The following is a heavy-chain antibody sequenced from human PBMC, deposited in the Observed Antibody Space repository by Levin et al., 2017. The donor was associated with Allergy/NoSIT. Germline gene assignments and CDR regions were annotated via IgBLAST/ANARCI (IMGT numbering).Heavy chain of an antibody. CDR2: ISSSSSYT. V-gene: IGHV3-11*03. J-gene: IGHJ6*03. Sequence: GGSLRLSCAASGFTFSDYYMSWIRQAPGKGLEWVSYISSSSSYTNYADSVKGRFTISRDNAKNSLYLQMNSLRAEDTAVYYCARHVMVRGVISDYYYYYMDVWGKGTTVTVSS. CDR1: GFTFSDYY. CDR3: ARHVMVRGVISDYYYYYMDV. D-gene: IGHD3-10*01.